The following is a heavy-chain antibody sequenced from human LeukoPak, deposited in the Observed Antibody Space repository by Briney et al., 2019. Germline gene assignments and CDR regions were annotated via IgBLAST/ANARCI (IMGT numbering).Heavy chain of an antibody. J-gene: IGHJ5*02. CDR3: ARHAGDIFVVGNWFDP. CDR1: GYSFTDYW. CDR2: IYPGDSDT. Sequence: RGESLKISCKGSGYSFTDYWIGWVRQMPGKGLEWMGIIYPGDSDTRYSPSFQGQVTISADKSINTAYLQWSSLKASDTAMYYCARHAGDIFVVGNWFDPWGQGTRVTVSS. D-gene: IGHD2-15*01. V-gene: IGHV5-51*01.